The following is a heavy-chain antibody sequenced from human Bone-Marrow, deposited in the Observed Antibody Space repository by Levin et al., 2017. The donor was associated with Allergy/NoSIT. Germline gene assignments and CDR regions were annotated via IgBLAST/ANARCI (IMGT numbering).Heavy chain of an antibody. V-gene: IGHV1-69*13. CDR2: IIPYFGSA. J-gene: IGHJ6*02. Sequence: GASVKVSCKASGGSFSNSAFNWVRQAPGQGLEWMGGIIPYFGSANYAQKFQGRVTITADQSTTTSYMEVNSLRSEDTAIYFCTRGPPTGYGMDVWGQGTTVTISS. CDR1: GGSFSNSA. CDR3: TRGPPTGYGMDV.